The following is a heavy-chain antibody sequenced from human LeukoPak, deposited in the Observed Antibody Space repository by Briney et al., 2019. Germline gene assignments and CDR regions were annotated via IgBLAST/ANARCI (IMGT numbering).Heavy chain of an antibody. V-gene: IGHV4-34*01. Sequence: SETLSLTCAVYGGSFRGYYWSWIRQPPGKGLEWIGEINHSGSTNYDPSLKSRVTISVDTSKNQFSLKLSSVTAADTAVYYCARWRVIAAAGIDYWGQGTLVTVSS. CDR1: GGSFRGYY. J-gene: IGHJ4*02. D-gene: IGHD6-13*01. CDR2: INHSGST. CDR3: ARWRVIAAAGIDY.